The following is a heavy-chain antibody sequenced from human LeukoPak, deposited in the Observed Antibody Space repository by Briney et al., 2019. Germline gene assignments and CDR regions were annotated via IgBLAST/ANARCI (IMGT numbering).Heavy chain of an antibody. J-gene: IGHJ4*02. V-gene: IGHV3-21*01. Sequence: PGGSLRLSCAASGFTFSSYAMSWVRQAPGKGLELVAYVSSVNNCIFYADSVKGRFTISRDNARKSVYLQMNSLRDEDTAVYYCSRDQGTDYGDYYSDYWGQGTLVTVSP. CDR2: VSSVNNCI. CDR3: SRDQGTDYGDYYSDY. CDR1: GFTFSSYA. D-gene: IGHD4-17*01.